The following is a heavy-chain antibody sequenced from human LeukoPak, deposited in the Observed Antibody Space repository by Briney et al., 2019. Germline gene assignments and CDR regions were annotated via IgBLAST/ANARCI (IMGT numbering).Heavy chain of an antibody. V-gene: IGHV4-4*02. Sequence: SETLSLTCAVSGASISSSHWWSWVRQPPRKGLEWIGEIYHGGSTNCNPSLKGRVTISVDRSNNQFSLRLTSVTAADTAVYYCARGEEHGSGTVHFDYWGQGTLVTVSS. J-gene: IGHJ4*02. D-gene: IGHD3-10*01. CDR3: ARGEEHGSGTVHFDY. CDR2: IYHGGST. CDR1: GASISSSHW.